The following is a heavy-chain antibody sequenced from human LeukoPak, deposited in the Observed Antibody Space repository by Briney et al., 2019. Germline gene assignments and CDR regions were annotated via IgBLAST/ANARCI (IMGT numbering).Heavy chain of an antibody. CDR1: GYSISSDYY. CDR3: AREAYYYDSSGSISPYFFDY. D-gene: IGHD3-22*01. V-gene: IGHV4-38-2*02. CDR2: ILHSGSP. J-gene: IGHJ4*02. Sequence: SETLSLTCTVSGYSISSDYYWGWIRQPPGKGLEWIGSILHSGSPYYNPSLKSRVTISVDTSKNQFSLKLSSVTAADTAVYYCAREAYYYDSSGSISPYFFDYWGQGTLVTVSS.